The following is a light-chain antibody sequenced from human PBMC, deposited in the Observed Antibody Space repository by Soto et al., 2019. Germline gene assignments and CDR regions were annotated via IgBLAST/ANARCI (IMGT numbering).Light chain of an antibody. CDR2: EGS. J-gene: IGLJ1*01. V-gene: IGLV2-23*01. Sequence: QSALTQPASVNGSPGQSITISCTGTSSDVGSYNLVSWYQQHPGKAPKLMIYEGSKRPSGVSNRFSGSKSGNTASLTISGLQAEDEADYYCCSYAGSSTYVFGTGTKVTV. CDR1: SSDVGSYNL. CDR3: CSYAGSSTYV.